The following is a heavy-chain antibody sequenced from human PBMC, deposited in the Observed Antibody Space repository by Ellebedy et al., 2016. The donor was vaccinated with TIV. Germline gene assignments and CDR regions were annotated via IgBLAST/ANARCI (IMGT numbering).Heavy chain of an antibody. CDR2: TNQDGSEK. CDR3: AGAGTIGTTLRAKGFDI. D-gene: IGHD1-1*01. CDR1: GFNFRNYD. Sequence: GESLKISCAACGFNFRNYDISWVRQAPGQGLEWVANTNQDGSEKYYVDSVKGRFTISRDNAKKSLYLQMNSLRAEDTAVYYCAGAGTIGTTLRAKGFDIWGQGTMVTVSS. V-gene: IGHV3-7*01. J-gene: IGHJ3*02.